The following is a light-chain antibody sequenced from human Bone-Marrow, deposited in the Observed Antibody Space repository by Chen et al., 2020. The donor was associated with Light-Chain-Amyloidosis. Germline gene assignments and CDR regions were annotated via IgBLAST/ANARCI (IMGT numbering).Light chain of an antibody. J-gene: IGLJ3*02. CDR3: QVWDRSSDRPV. CDR2: DDS. V-gene: IGLV3-21*02. CDR1: NIGSTS. Sequence: YVLTQPSSVSVAPGQTATIACGGNNIGSTSVHWYQQTPGQAPLLVVYDDSDRPSGIPERLSGYNCGNTATLTISRVEAGDEADYDCQVWDRSSDRPVFGGGTKLTVL.